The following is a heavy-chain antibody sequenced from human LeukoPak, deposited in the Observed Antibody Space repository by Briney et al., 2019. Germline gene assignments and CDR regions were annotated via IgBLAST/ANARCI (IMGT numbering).Heavy chain of an antibody. V-gene: IGHV4-39*01. CDR2: IYYSGST. CDR1: GGSISSSSYY. CDR3: ARPSILFYPAPFFDY. J-gene: IGHJ4*02. Sequence: SETLSLTCTVSGGSISSSSYYWGWIRQPPGKGLEWIGSIYYSGSTYYNPSLKSRVTISVDTSKNQFSLKLSSVTAADTAVYYCARPSILFYPAPFFDYWGQGTLVTVSS. D-gene: IGHD3-9*01.